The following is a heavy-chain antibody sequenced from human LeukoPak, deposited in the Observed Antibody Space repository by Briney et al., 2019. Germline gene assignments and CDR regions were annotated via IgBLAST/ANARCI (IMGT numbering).Heavy chain of an antibody. CDR2: IIPIFGTA. CDR1: GGTFSSYA. D-gene: IGHD6-13*01. Sequence: GASVKVSCKASGGTFSSYAISWVRQAPGQGLEWMGGIIPIFGTANYAQKFQGRVTITADKSTSTAYMELSSLRSEDTAVYYCARDRTSSSWYFEGWSENWFDPWGQGTLVTVSS. J-gene: IGHJ5*02. V-gene: IGHV1-69*06. CDR3: ARDRTSSSWYFEGWSENWFDP.